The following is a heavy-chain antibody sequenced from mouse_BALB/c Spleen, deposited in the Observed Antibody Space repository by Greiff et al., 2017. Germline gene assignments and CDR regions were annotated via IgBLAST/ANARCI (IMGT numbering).Heavy chain of an antibody. CDR3: ARSGAMDY. D-gene: IGHD3-1*01. V-gene: IGHV5-17*02. CDR2: ISSGSSTI. Sequence: VQLVESGGGLVQPGGSRKLSCAASGFTFSSFGMHWVRQAPEKGLEWVAYISSGSSTIYYADTVKGRFTISRDNPKNTLFLQMTSLRSEDTAMYYCARSGAMDYWGQGTSVTVSS. CDR1: GFTFSSFG. J-gene: IGHJ4*01.